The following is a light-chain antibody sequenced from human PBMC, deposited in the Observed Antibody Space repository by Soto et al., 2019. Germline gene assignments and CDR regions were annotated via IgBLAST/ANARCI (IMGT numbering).Light chain of an antibody. Sequence: QPVLTQPPSVSGTPGLRVNISCSGGISNIGKDTVNWHQQLPGTAPKLLMFNDDKRPSGVPDRFSGSRSGTSASLAISGLQSDDEAVYFCSTWDDSLNGWVFGGGTKVTVL. J-gene: IGLJ3*02. V-gene: IGLV1-44*01. CDR3: STWDDSLNGWV. CDR2: NDD. CDR1: ISNIGKDT.